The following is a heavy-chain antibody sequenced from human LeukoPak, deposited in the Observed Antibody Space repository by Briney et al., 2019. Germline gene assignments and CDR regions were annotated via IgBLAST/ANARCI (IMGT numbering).Heavy chain of an antibody. Sequence: ASVKVSCKASGGTFSSYAISWVRQAPGQGLEWMGGIIPIFGTANYAQKFQGRVTITADESTSTAYMELRSLRSDDTAVYYCARDPKYYYVSRTPPNDYWGQGTLVTVSS. CDR2: IIPIFGTA. V-gene: IGHV1-69*13. D-gene: IGHD3-22*01. CDR1: GGTFSSYA. CDR3: ARDPKYYYVSRTPPNDY. J-gene: IGHJ4*02.